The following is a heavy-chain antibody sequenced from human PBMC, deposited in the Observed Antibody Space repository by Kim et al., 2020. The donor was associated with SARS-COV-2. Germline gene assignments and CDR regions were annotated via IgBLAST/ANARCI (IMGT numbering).Heavy chain of an antibody. CDR3: ARVFEPYLSIAVAGYFDY. CDR2: IYHSGSA. J-gene: IGHJ4*02. Sequence: SETLSLTCAVSGGSISSSNWWSWVRQPPGKGLEWIGEIYHSGSANYNPSLKSRVTISVDKSKNQFSLKLSSVTAADTAVYYCARVFEPYLSIAVAGYFDYWGQGTLVTVSS. CDR1: GGSISSSNW. D-gene: IGHD6-19*01. V-gene: IGHV4-4*02.